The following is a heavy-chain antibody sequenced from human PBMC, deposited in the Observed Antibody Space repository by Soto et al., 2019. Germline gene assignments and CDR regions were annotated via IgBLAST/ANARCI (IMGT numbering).Heavy chain of an antibody. CDR2: IYYSGSI. CDR1: GGSISSSRYY. CDR3: ASGIDWSRRVVDYFEY. V-gene: IGHV4-39*01. Sequence: SETLSLTCSVSGGSISSSRYYWAWIRQPPGKGLEWIGSIYYSGSIYYNPSLKSRVSMSFDTSKNQLTLKLRSVTATDTAEYYYASGIDWSRRVVDYFEYWGQGTQVTVSS. J-gene: IGHJ4*02. D-gene: IGHD3-9*01.